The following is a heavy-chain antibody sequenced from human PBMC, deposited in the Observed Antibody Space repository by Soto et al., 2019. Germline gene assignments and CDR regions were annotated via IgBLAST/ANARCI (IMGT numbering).Heavy chain of an antibody. D-gene: IGHD6-19*01. Sequence: SETLSLTCTVSGGAIPGYYWNWIRQPPGQGLEWIGYVYFSGSTTYNPSLTSRVTILVYMSKNKFSLRLTSATSADTAVYYCSRERGAVASTADAFDIWGQGTMVTVSS. J-gene: IGHJ3*02. V-gene: IGHV4-59*01. CDR1: GGAIPGYY. CDR3: SRERGAVASTADAFDI. CDR2: VYFSGST.